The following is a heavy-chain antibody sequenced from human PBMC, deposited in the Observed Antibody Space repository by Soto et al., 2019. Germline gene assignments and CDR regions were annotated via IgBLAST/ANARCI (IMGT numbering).Heavy chain of an antibody. Sequence: GESLKISCKGSGYSFTSYWIGWVRQMPGKGLEWMGIIYPGDSDTRYSPSFQGRVTISADKSISTAYLQWSSLKASDTAMYYCARHSSLYSYGYYYYYGMDVWGQGTTVTVSS. CDR2: IYPGDSDT. CDR1: GYSFTSYW. J-gene: IGHJ6*02. CDR3: ARHSSLYSYGYYYYYGMDV. D-gene: IGHD5-18*01. V-gene: IGHV5-51*01.